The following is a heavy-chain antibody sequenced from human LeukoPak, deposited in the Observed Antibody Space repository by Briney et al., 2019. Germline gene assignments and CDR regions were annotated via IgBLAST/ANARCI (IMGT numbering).Heavy chain of an antibody. CDR1: GFTFSSYW. Sequence: GGSLRLSCAVSGFTFSSYWMSWVSQAQGKGLEWVANIKEDGSDKNYVDSVKGRFTISRDNAKNSLFLQMNSLRAEDTAVYYCARSIAAAGDYWGQGTLVTVSS. CDR3: ARSIAAAGDY. V-gene: IGHV3-7*03. CDR2: IKEDGSDK. J-gene: IGHJ4*02. D-gene: IGHD6-13*01.